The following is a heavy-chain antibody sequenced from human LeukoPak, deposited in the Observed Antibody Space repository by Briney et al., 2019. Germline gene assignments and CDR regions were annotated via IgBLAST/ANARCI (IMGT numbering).Heavy chain of an antibody. CDR3: ARDLGWLVHPPTYAFDI. CDR2: IYHSGST. V-gene: IGHV4-30-2*01. Sequence: PSQTLSLTCTVSGGSISSGGYYWSWIRQPPGKGLEWIGYIYHSGSTYYNPSLKSRVTISVDRSKNQFSLKLSSVTAADTAVYYCARDLGWLVHPPTYAFDIWGQGTMVTVSS. J-gene: IGHJ3*02. D-gene: IGHD6-19*01. CDR1: GGSISSGGYY.